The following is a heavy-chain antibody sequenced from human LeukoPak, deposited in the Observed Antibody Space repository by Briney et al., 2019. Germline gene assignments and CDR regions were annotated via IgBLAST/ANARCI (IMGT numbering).Heavy chain of an antibody. CDR1: GFTFSTYV. V-gene: IGHV3-23*01. Sequence: GGSLRLSCAASGFTFSTYVMSWVRQAPGKGLEWVSGISGSGDNTYYADSVKGRFTISRDNSKNTLYLQMNSLRAEDTAVYYCARAYGYNSRTTDYWGQGTLVTVSS. D-gene: IGHD5-24*01. J-gene: IGHJ4*02. CDR2: ISGSGDNT. CDR3: ARAYGYNSRTTDY.